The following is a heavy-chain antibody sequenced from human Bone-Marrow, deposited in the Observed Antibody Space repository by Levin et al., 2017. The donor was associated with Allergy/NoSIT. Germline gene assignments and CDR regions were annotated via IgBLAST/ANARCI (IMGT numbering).Heavy chain of an antibody. V-gene: IGHV4-59*01. CDR3: ARGAKGGVATTHFDS. Sequence: PSQTLSLTCTVSAGSISTYFWNWIRHSPGKEPEWIGYVYYSGSTNYNPSLKSRVTISVDTSKNQFSLRLRSVTAADTAVYYCARGAKGGVATTHFDSWGQGTLVTVSS. CDR1: AGSISTYF. D-gene: IGHD5-24*01. CDR2: VYYSGST. J-gene: IGHJ4*02.